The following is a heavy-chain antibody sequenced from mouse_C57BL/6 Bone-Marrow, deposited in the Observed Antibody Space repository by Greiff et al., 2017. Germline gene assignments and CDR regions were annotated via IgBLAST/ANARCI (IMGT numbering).Heavy chain of an antibody. CDR1: GYTFTSYW. J-gene: IGHJ2*01. V-gene: IGHV1-69*01. CDR3: ARWGFPDY. CDR2: IDPSDSYT. Sequence: QVQLQQPGAELVMPGASVKLSCKASGYTFTSYWMHWVKQRPGQGLEWIGEIDPSDSYTNYNQKFKGKSTLTVDKSSSTAYMQLSSLTSEDSAVYYCARWGFPDYWGQGTTLAVSS.